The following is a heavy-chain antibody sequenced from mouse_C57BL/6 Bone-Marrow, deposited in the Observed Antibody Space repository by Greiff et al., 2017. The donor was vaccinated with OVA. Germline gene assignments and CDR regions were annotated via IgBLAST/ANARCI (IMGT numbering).Heavy chain of an antibody. J-gene: IGHJ1*03. Sequence: QVTLKVSGPGILQSSQTLSLTCSFSGFSLSTSGMGVSWIRQPSGKGLEWLAHIYWDDDKRYNPSLKSRPTISKDTSRNQVFLKITSVDTADTATYYCARREGYYGSSTNWYFDVWGTGTTVTVSS. CDR3: ARREGYYGSSTNWYFDV. CDR2: IYWDDDK. CDR1: GFSLSTSGMG. V-gene: IGHV8-12*01. D-gene: IGHD1-1*01.